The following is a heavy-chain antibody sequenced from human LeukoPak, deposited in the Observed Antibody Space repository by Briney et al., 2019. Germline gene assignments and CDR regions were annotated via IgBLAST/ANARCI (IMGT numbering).Heavy chain of an antibody. CDR2: ISSSSSYT. Sequence: GGSLRLSCAASGFTFSDYYMSWIRQAPGKGLEWVSYISSSSSYTNYADSVKGRFTISRDNAKNSLYLQMNSLRAEDTAVYYCAREDCSSTSCSLDYWGQGTLVTVSS. J-gene: IGHJ4*02. CDR1: GFTFSDYY. CDR3: AREDCSSTSCSLDY. V-gene: IGHV3-11*06. D-gene: IGHD2-2*01.